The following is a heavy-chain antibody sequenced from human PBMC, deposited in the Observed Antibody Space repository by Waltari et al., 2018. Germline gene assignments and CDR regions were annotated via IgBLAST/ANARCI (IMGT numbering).Heavy chain of an antibody. CDR1: GFTFSSYC. V-gene: IGHV3-33*06. CDR3: AKDRQAGTYLGLNFLY. CDR2: IWYDGSNE. D-gene: IGHD1-26*01. Sequence: QVQLVESGGGVVQPGMSLRLSCAASGFTFSSYCFHWVRQAPGKGLEWLAVIWYDGSNEYYADSVKGRFTISRDNAKNTLYLQMNGLRAEDTAVYYCAKDRQAGTYLGLNFLYWGQGTLVTVSS. J-gene: IGHJ4*02.